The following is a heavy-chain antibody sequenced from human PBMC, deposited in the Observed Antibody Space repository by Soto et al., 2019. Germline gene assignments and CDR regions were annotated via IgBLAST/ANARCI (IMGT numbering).Heavy chain of an antibody. Sequence: QVQLVESGGGVVQPGRSLRLSCAASGLTFSNYALHWVRQAPGKGLEWVAVISDDGSKKYYADSVKGRFTISRDSSKKVLYLQMNSLSAEDTAVYYCARDRVFAMINSVRGMDVWGQGTPVTVSS. D-gene: IGHD3-10*02. CDR1: GLTFSNYA. CDR2: ISDDGSKK. J-gene: IGHJ6*02. CDR3: ARDRVFAMINSVRGMDV. V-gene: IGHV3-30*03.